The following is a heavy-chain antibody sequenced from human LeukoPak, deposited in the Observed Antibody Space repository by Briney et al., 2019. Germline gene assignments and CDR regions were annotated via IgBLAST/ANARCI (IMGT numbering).Heavy chain of an antibody. CDR1: GFTFDDYS. J-gene: IGHJ6*02. CDR2: LSWDSGSI. V-gene: IGHV3-9*01. D-gene: IGHD2-21*02. CDR3: AKDMGDYCGSGDCYGHLYFGMDV. Sequence: PGRSLRLSCAASGFTFDDYSMHWVRQAPGKGLEWVSGLSWDSGSIGYADSVKGRFTISRDNAKNSLHLEMNSLRPEDTALCYCAKDMGDYCGSGDCYGHLYFGMDVWGQGTTVTVSS.